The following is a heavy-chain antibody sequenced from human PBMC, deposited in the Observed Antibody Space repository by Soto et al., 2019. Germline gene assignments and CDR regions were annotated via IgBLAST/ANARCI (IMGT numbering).Heavy chain of an antibody. V-gene: IGHV4-59*01. CDR2: IYYSGST. Sequence: SETLSLTCTVSGGSISSYFWSWIRQPPGKGLEWIGYIYYSGSTNYSPSLKSRVTMSVDTSKNQFSLKLTSLTAADTAVYYCARHPSHREPFAYWGQGTLVTVSS. D-gene: IGHD1-1*01. CDR3: ARHPSHREPFAY. J-gene: IGHJ4*02. CDR1: GGSISSYF.